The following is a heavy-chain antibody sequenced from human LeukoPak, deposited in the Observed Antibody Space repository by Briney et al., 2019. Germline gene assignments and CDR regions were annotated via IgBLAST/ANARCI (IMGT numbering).Heavy chain of an antibody. D-gene: IGHD2-2*01. CDR1: GYSISSSNW. J-gene: IGHJ5*02. CDR3: ARVVPAAEITNWFDP. Sequence: PSDTLSLTCAVSGYSISSSNWWGCIRPPPGKGLEWIGYIYYSGSTYYNPSLKSRVTMSVDTSKNQFSLKLSSVTAVDTAVYYCARVVPAAEITNWFDPWGQGTLLTVSS. V-gene: IGHV4-28*03. CDR2: IYYSGST.